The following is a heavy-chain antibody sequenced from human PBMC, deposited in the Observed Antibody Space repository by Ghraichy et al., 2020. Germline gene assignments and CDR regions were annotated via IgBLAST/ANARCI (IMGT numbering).Heavy chain of an antibody. CDR3: VRRNLAYYYGLDG. J-gene: IGHJ6*02. CDR2: MNPNSGNT. Sequence: ASVKVSCKTSGYTFISSDINWVRQATGQGLEWMGWMNPNSGNTGYAQKFQGRLTMTRDTSINTAYMELSSLRSEDTAVYYCVRRNLAYYYGLDGWGQGTTVTVSS. CDR1: GYTFISSD. V-gene: IGHV1-8*02.